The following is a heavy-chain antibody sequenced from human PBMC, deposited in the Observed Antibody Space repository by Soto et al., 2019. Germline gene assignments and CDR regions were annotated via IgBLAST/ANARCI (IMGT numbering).Heavy chain of an antibody. CDR3: ARRAYSTEDLDY. CDR1: GYTFTSYW. V-gene: IGHV5-51*01. D-gene: IGHD6-13*01. Sequence: PGESLKISCEGSGYTFTSYWIAWVRQMPGKGLEWMGIIFPGDSDTRYNPSFQGQVTISADKSIRTAYLQWNSLKASDTALYYCARRAYSTEDLDYWGQGTPVTVSS. CDR2: IFPGDSDT. J-gene: IGHJ4*02.